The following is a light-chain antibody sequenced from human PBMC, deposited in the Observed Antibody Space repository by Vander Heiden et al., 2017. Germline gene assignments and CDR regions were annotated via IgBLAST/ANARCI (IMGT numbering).Light chain of an antibody. J-gene: IGKJ4*02. CDR1: QSVSRY. Sequence: ELVLTQSTAPLSLSPGERAHLSSGDSQSVSRYLSGYQQTPGKPPRLLICDASIRATGIPARFRCSGSGTDFTLTISSLELEDFAVDYCQQRSNWPPKLTFGGGTKVEIK. V-gene: IGKV3-11*01. CDR3: QQRSNWPPKLT. CDR2: DAS.